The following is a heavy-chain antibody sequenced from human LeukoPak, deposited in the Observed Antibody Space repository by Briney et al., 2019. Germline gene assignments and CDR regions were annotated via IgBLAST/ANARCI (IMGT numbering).Heavy chain of an antibody. CDR1: GFTFSNAW. V-gene: IGHV3-15*01. J-gene: IGHJ4*02. Sequence: GGSLRLSCAASGFTFSNAWMSWVRQAPGKGLEWVGRIKSKTDGGTTDYAAPVKGRFTISRDDSKNTLYLQMNSQKTEDTAVYYCVVPAAIHPDYWGQGTLVTVSS. D-gene: IGHD2-2*01. CDR3: VVPAAIHPDY. CDR2: IKSKTDGGTT.